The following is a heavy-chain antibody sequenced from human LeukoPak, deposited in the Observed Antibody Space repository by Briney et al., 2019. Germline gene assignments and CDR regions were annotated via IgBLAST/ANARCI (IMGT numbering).Heavy chain of an antibody. CDR2: ITWNGGRT. CDR1: GFTFEHYG. D-gene: IGHD3/OR15-3a*01. Sequence: PGGSLRLSCVVSGFTFEHYGMSWVRQGPGKGPEWVSSITWNGGRTGYADSAKGRFTISRDNAKNSMYLQMNSLRGEDTALYYCARGWTGDPAPYYFDYWGQGTLVTVSS. J-gene: IGHJ4*02. CDR3: ARGWTGDPAPYYFDY. V-gene: IGHV3-20*04.